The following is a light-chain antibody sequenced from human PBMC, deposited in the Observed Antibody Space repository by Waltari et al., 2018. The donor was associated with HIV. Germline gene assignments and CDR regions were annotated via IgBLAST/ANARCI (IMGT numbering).Light chain of an antibody. J-gene: IGLJ3*02. V-gene: IGLV1-40*01. CDR2: VNS. CDR3: QSYDSSLPLV. CDR1: SSNNRAGYD. Sequence: QSVLTQPPSMSGAPGQRVSIPCSWSSSNNRAGYDVHWYQQLPGTAPKLLIYVNSNRPSGVPDRFSGSKSGTSASLAITGLQAEDEADYYCQSYDSSLPLVFGGGTKLTVL.